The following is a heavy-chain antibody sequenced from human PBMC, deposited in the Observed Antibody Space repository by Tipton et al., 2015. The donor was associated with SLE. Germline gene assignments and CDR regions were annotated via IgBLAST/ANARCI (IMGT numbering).Heavy chain of an antibody. CDR1: GFTFSTYW. Sequence: SLRLSCAASGFTFSTYWMSWVRQAPGKGQVGVANIKQDGSEKYYVDSEKGRFTISRDNANNSLYLQMNSLRAEDTAMYYCARDGNIAVVGPRFDRWGQGTLVTVSS. CDR3: ARDGNIAVVGPRFDR. D-gene: IGHD6-19*01. CDR2: IKQDGSEK. J-gene: IGHJ5*02. V-gene: IGHV3-7*03.